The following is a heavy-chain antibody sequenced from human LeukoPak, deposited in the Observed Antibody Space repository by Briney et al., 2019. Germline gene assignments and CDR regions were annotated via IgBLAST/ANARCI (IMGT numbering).Heavy chain of an antibody. V-gene: IGHV3-30*02. Sequence: GGSLRLSCAASGFTFSTYGIHWVRQAPGKGLEWVSFIQYDGSNKYYADSVKGRFTISRDNAKNSLYLQMNSLRAEDTAVYYCARESEQLVPGGYWGQGTLVTVSS. D-gene: IGHD6-6*01. J-gene: IGHJ4*02. CDR1: GFTFSTYG. CDR3: ARESEQLVPGGY. CDR2: IQYDGSNK.